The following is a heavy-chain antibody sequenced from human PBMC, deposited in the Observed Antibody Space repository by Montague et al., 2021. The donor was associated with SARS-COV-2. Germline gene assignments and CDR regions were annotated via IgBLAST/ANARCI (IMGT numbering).Heavy chain of an antibody. CDR1: GDSITDSY. V-gene: IGHV4-59*08. CDR3: TRLSLGWNAD. D-gene: IGHD1-1*01. CDR2: IYFSDST. J-gene: IGHJ1*01. Sequence: SETLSLTCTVSGDSITDSYCSWIRQPPGQGLEHIGYIYFSDSTNTNPSPKRQLTISVDTSKTQFSLKLSFVTAADTAVYFCTRLSLGWNADWGQGTLVTVSS.